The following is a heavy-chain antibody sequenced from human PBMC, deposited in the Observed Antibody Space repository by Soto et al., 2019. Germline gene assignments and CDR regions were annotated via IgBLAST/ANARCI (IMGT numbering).Heavy chain of an antibody. J-gene: IGHJ4*02. D-gene: IGHD3-16*02. CDR2: MNPNSGNT. Sequence: QVQLVQSGAEVKKPGASVKVSCKASGYTFTSYDINWVRQATGQGLEWMGWMNPNSGNTAHAQKFQGRLTMTRNTAISTAYMELRSLISEDTTVYYLAREVVVGNLPNWGQGTLVTFSS. CDR1: GYTFTSYD. V-gene: IGHV1-8*01. CDR3: AREVVVGNLPN.